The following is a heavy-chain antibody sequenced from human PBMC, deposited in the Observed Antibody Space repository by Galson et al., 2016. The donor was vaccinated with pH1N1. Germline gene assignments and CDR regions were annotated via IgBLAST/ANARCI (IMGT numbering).Heavy chain of an antibody. CDR1: GGSITGQY. CDR3: ERLDIVVGEHNYCGLDV. J-gene: IGHJ6*02. Sequence: ETLSLTCTVSGGSITGQYWSWIRQPPGKGLEWIGYIHYSGSTNYNPSLKSRVSTSVDTSKNQFSLKLSSATAADTAMYYCERLDIVVGEHNYCGLDVWGHGTRVTVSS. CDR2: IHYSGST. D-gene: IGHD2-2*01. V-gene: IGHV4-59*11.